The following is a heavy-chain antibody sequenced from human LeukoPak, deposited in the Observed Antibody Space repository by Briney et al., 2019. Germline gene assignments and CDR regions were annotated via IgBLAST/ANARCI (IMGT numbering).Heavy chain of an antibody. CDR3: ARTTYYYDSSGYSGPLGYYYGMDV. CDR2: IYYSGST. J-gene: IGHJ6*02. V-gene: IGHV4-31*03. CDR1: GGSISSGGYY. D-gene: IGHD3-22*01. Sequence: SQTLSLTCTVSGGSISSGGYYWSWIRQHPGKGLEWIGYIYYSGSTYYNPSLKSRVTISVDTSKNQFSLKLSSVTAADTAVYYCARTTYYYDSSGYSGPLGYYYGMDVWGQGTTVTVSS.